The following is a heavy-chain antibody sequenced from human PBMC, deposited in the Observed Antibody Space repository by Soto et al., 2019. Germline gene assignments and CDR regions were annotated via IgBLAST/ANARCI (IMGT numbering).Heavy chain of an antibody. CDR2: ISSSTGNT. D-gene: IGHD3-3*01. J-gene: IGHJ4*02. CDR1: GSSFRNYA. Sequence: GGSLRLSCAASGSSFRNYAMSWVRQAPGKGLEWVSTISSSTGNTYYADSVKGRFTISRDNSKITLYLQMNSLRAEDTAVYYCAKRVGYDFWSGNFDHWGQGTLVTVSS. V-gene: IGHV3-23*01. CDR3: AKRVGYDFWSGNFDH.